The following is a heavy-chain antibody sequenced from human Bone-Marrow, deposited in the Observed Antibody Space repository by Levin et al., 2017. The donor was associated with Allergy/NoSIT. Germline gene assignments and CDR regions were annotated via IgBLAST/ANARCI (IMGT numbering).Heavy chain of an antibody. Sequence: ASETLSLTCTVSGGSISPSYWSWIRQPPGKGLEWIGYMYYSGSSGSTNNNPSLKSRVTISVDTSKNQFSLKLNSVTAADTAVYCCARVSYYESSGYYYWGWYYFDSWGQGTLVTVSS. CDR1: GGSISPSY. D-gene: IGHD3-22*01. CDR2: MYYSGSSGST. V-gene: IGHV4-59*01. J-gene: IGHJ4*02. CDR3: ARVSYYESSGYYYWGWYYFDS.